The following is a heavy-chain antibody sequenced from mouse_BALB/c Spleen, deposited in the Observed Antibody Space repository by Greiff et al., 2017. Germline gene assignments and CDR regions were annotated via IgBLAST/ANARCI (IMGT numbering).Heavy chain of an antibody. CDR2: ISDGGSYT. CDR1: GFTFSDYY. J-gene: IGHJ4*01. V-gene: IGHV5-4*02. CDR3: ARDGYDRRDYAMDY. D-gene: IGHD2-14*01. Sequence: EVMLVESGGGLVKPGGSLKLSCAASGFTFSDYYMYWVRQTPEKRLEWVATISDGGSYTYYPDSVKGRFTISRDNAKNNLYLQMSSLKSEDTAMYYCARDGYDRRDYAMDYWGQGTSVTVSS.